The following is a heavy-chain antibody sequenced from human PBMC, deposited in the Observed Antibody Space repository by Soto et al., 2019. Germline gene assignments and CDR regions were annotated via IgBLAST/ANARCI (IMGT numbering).Heavy chain of an antibody. D-gene: IGHD6-19*01. J-gene: IGHJ4*02. CDR3: ARGPGSSSGWYEFDY. CDR1: GFTFSSYA. V-gene: IGHV3-30-3*01. Sequence: QVQLVESGGGVVQPGRSLRLSCAASGFTFSSYAMHWVRQAPGKGLERVAVISYDGSNKYYADSVKGRFTISRDNSKNTLDLQMNSLRAEDTAVYYCARGPGSSSGWYEFDYWGQGTLVTVSS. CDR2: ISYDGSNK.